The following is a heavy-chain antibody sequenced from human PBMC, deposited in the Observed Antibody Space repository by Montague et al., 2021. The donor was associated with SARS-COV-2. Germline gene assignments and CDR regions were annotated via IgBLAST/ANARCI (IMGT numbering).Heavy chain of an antibody. J-gene: IGHJ4*02. CDR2: INHSGST. V-gene: IGHV4-34*01. D-gene: IGHD3-9*01. CDR3: ARAPDYDILIGDLTEGFDF. CDR1: GGSFSGYY. Sequence: SETLSLTCAVYGGSFSGYYWSWIRQPPGKGLEWIGEINHSGSTNYNPSLKSRVTMSVDTSKSQFSLKVSSVTAADTAVYFCARAPDYDILIGDLTEGFDFWGQGTLVTVSS.